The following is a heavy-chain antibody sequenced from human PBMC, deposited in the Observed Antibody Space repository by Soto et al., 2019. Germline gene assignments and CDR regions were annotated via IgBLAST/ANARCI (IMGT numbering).Heavy chain of an antibody. CDR2: IKQDGSEK. Sequence: EVQLVESGGGLVQPGGSLRLSCAASGFSFSSYGMSWVRQAPGKGLEWVANIKQDGSEKQYVDFVKGRFTISRDNAKNSLYLQMNSLRDEDTAVYYCGRVRRSDPDDYWGQGTLVTVSS. V-gene: IGHV3-7*01. D-gene: IGHD2-15*01. J-gene: IGHJ4*02. CDR3: GRVRRSDPDDY. CDR1: GFSFSSYG.